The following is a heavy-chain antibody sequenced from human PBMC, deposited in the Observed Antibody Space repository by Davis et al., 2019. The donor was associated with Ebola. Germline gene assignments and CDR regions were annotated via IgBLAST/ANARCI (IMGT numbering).Heavy chain of an antibody. CDR2: ISSSGSTI. J-gene: IGHJ5*02. CDR3: ARGVLYYYDSSGYYNWFDP. D-gene: IGHD3-22*01. V-gene: IGHV3-48*03. Sequence: GGSLRLSCAASGFTFSSYEMNWVRQAPGKGLEWVSYISSSGSTIYYADSVKGRFTISRDNAKNTLYLQMNSLRAEDTAVYYCARGVLYYYDSSGYYNWFDPWGQGTLVTVSS. CDR1: GFTFSSYE.